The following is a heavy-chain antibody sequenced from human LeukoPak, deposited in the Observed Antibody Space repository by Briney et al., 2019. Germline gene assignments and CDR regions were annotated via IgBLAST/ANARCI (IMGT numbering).Heavy chain of an antibody. CDR2: IYYTGST. CDR1: GGSISSYY. J-gene: IGHJ4*02. CDR3: ARVLVTMVRGVISPVDY. D-gene: IGHD3-10*01. Sequence: SETLSLTCTVSGGSISSYYWSWIRQPPGKGLEWIGYIYYTGSTNYNPSLKSRVTISVDTSKNQFSLKLSSVTAADTAVYYCARVLVTMVRGVISPVDYWGQGTLVTVSS. V-gene: IGHV4-59*08.